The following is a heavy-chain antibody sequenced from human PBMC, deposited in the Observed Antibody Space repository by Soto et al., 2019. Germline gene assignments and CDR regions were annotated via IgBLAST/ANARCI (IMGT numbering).Heavy chain of an antibody. Sequence: SETLSLTCTVSGGSISSYYWSWFRQPPGKGLEWIGYIYYSGSTNYNPSLKSRVTISVDTSKNQFSLKLSSVTAADTAVYYCARWAKDSSGWLFDYWGQGTLVTVSS. CDR1: GGSISSYY. J-gene: IGHJ4*02. V-gene: IGHV4-59*08. CDR2: IYYSGST. CDR3: ARWAKDSSGWLFDY. D-gene: IGHD6-19*01.